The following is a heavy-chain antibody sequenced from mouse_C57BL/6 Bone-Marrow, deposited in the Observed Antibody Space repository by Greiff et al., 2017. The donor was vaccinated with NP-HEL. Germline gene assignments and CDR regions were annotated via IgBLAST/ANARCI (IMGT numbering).Heavy chain of an antibody. D-gene: IGHD1-1*01. V-gene: IGHV1-82*01. Sequence: VQLQQSGPELVKPGASVKISCKASGYAFSSSWMNWVKQRPGKGLEWIGRIYPGDGDTNYNGKFKGKATLTADKSSSTAYMQLSSLTSKDSAVYFCARLTYYYGSDYWGQGTTLTVSS. CDR3: ARLTYYYGSDY. CDR2: IYPGDGDT. J-gene: IGHJ2*01. CDR1: GYAFSSSW.